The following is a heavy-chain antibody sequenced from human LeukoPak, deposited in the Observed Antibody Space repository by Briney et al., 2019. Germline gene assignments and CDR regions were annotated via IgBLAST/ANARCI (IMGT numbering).Heavy chain of an antibody. CDR3: ARHEYSGSYYGLSWFDP. Sequence: SETLSLTCTVSGGSISSSGYYWGWIRQPPWKGLEWIASICYSGSTYYNPSLKSRVTISVDTSKNQLSLKLSSLTAADTAVYYCARHEYSGSYYGLSWFDPWGQGTLVTVSS. J-gene: IGHJ5*02. V-gene: IGHV4-39*01. CDR1: GGSISSSGYY. CDR2: ICYSGST. D-gene: IGHD1-26*01.